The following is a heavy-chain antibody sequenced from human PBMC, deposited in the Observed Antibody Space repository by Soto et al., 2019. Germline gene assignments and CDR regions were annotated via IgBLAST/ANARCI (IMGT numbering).Heavy chain of an antibody. CDR2: ISHNGDT. Sequence: QVQLRHSGAGLLKPSETLSLTCVVSGGSFTNYTWTWVRQSPEKGLEWIGEISHNGDTDSKPYLRSRLSMSLDTPKPQYSVHFSCVTLANRGVYFSAGVLVYGDYDAWGQGTLVTVSS. D-gene: IGHD4-17*01. J-gene: IGHJ5*02. CDR3: AGVLVYGDYDA. V-gene: IGHV4-34*01. CDR1: GGSFTNYT.